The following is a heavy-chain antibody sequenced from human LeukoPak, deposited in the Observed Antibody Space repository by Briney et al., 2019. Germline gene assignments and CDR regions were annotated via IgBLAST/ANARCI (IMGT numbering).Heavy chain of an antibody. Sequence: PGGSLRLSCAASGFTFNDYAVHWVRQAPGKGLEWVSGISWNSGSIGYADSVKGRFTISRDNAKNSLYLQMNSLRAEDTALYYCAKDWGKLSAMVRGRQGYFDYWGHGTLVTASS. CDR2: ISWNSGSI. CDR3: AKDWGKLSAMVRGRQGYFDY. D-gene: IGHD3-10*01. CDR1: GFTFNDYA. V-gene: IGHV3-9*01. J-gene: IGHJ4*01.